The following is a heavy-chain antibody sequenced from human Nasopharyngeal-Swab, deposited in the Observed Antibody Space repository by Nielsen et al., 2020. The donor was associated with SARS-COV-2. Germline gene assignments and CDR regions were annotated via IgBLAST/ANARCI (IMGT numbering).Heavy chain of an antibody. D-gene: IGHD3-16*02. CDR2: IYYSGST. Sequence: SETLSLTCTVSGGSISSYYWSRIRQPPGKGLEWIGYIYYSGSTNYNPSLKSRVTISVDTSKNQFSLKLSSVTAADTAVYYCASSFQYVWGSYRLDYWGQGTLVTVSS. J-gene: IGHJ4*02. V-gene: IGHV4-59*01. CDR3: ASSFQYVWGSYRLDY. CDR1: GGSISSYY.